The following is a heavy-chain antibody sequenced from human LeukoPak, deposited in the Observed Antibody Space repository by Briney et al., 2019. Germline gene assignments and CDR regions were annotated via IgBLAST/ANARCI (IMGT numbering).Heavy chain of an antibody. CDR3: AKASGTYYDFWSGYCLDY. J-gene: IGHJ4*02. Sequence: GGSLRLSCAASGFTFSSYAMSWVRQAPGKGLEWVSAISGSGGSTYYADSVKGRFTISRDSSKNTLYLQMNSLRAEDTAVYYCAKASGTYYDFWSGYCLDYWGQGTLVTVSS. D-gene: IGHD3-3*01. CDR1: GFTFSSYA. V-gene: IGHV3-23*01. CDR2: ISGSGGST.